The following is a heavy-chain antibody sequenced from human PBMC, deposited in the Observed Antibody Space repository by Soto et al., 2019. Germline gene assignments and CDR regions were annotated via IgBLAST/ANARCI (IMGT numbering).Heavy chain of an antibody. D-gene: IGHD3-10*01. CDR3: ARGTGGAADP. Sequence: SETLSLTCTVSGGSISSYYWSWIRQPPGKGLEWIGYIYYSGSTNYNPSLKSRVTISVDTSKNQFSLKLSSVTAADTAVYYCARGTGGAADPWGQGTLVTVSS. J-gene: IGHJ5*02. V-gene: IGHV4-59*01. CDR1: GGSISSYY. CDR2: IYYSGST.